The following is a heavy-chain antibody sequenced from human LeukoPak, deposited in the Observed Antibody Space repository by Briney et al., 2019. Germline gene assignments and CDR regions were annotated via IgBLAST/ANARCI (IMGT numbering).Heavy chain of an antibody. V-gene: IGHV4-4*07. D-gene: IGHD6-19*01. CDR2: IYTSGST. CDR3: AIGWLVRGGYYFDY. J-gene: IGHJ4*02. CDR1: RGSISSYY. Sequence: SETLSLTCTVSRGSISSYYWSWIRQPAGKGLEWIGRIYTSGSTNYNPSLKSRVTMSVDTSKNQFSLKLSSVTAADTAVYYCAIGWLVRGGYYFDYWGQGTLVTVSS.